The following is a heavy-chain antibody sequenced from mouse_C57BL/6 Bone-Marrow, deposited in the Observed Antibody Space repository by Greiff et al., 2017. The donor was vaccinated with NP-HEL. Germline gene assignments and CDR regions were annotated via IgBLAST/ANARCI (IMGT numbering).Heavy chain of an antibody. Sequence: EVKLVESGGGLVKPGGSLKLSCAASGFTFSSYAMSWVRQTPEKRLEWVATISDGGSYTYYPDNLTGRFTISRDNAKNNLYLQMSHLKSEDTAMYYCARGYYGSSSYFDYWGQGTTLTVSS. D-gene: IGHD1-1*01. V-gene: IGHV5-4*03. CDR1: GFTFSSYA. CDR2: ISDGGSYT. J-gene: IGHJ2*01. CDR3: ARGYYGSSSYFDY.